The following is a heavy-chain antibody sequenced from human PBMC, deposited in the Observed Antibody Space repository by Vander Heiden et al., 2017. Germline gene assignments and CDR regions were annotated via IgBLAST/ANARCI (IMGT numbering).Heavy chain of an antibody. CDR2: ISWNSGSI. CDR3: AKGITMIVRDAFDI. Sequence: EVQLVESGGGLVQPGRSLRLSCAASGFTFDDFAMHWVPQAPGKGLEGVSGISWNSGSIGYADAVKGRFTISRDNAKNSLYLQMNSLRAEDTALYYCAKGITMIVRDAFDIWGQGTMVTVSS. J-gene: IGHJ3*02. D-gene: IGHD3-22*01. CDR1: GFTFDDFA. V-gene: IGHV3-9*01.